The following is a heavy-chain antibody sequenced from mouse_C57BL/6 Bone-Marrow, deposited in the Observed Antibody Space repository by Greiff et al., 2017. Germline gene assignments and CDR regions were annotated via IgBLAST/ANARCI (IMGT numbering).Heavy chain of an antibody. Sequence: VQVVESGAELVRPGASVKLSCTASGFNFKDDYMHWVKQRPGHGLEWIGEILPGSGSTNYNEKFKGKATFTADTSSNTAYMQLSSLTTEDSAIYSGSRWGYAMDYWGQGTSVTVSS. J-gene: IGHJ4*01. CDR2: ILPGSGST. V-gene: IGHV1-9*01. CDR3: SRWGYAMDY. CDR1: GFNFKDDY.